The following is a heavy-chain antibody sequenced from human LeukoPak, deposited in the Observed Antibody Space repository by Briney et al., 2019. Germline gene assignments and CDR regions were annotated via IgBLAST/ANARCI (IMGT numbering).Heavy chain of an antibody. CDR3: ARWGRWSAQVRYFDY. J-gene: IGHJ4*02. CDR1: GFTFSSYS. CDR2: ISSSSSYI. Sequence: GGSLRLSCAASGFTFSSYSMNWVRQAPGKGLEWVSSISSSSSYIYYADSVKGRFTISRDNAQNSLYLQMNSLRAEDTAVYYCARWGRWSAQVRYFDYWGQGTLVTVSS. D-gene: IGHD3-3*01. V-gene: IGHV3-21*01.